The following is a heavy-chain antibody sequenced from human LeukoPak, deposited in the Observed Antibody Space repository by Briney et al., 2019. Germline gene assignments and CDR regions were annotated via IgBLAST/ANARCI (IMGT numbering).Heavy chain of an antibody. D-gene: IGHD3-22*01. J-gene: IGHJ2*01. CDR3: ARDGYYDSSAFWYFDP. CDR1: GFTFSSYS. Sequence: PGGSLRLSCAASGFTFSSYSMNWVRQAPGKGLEWVSSISSSSSYIYYADSVKGRFTISRDNAKNSLYLQMNSLRAEDTALYYCARDGYYDSSAFWYFDPWGRGTLVTVSS. V-gene: IGHV3-21*01. CDR2: ISSSSSYI.